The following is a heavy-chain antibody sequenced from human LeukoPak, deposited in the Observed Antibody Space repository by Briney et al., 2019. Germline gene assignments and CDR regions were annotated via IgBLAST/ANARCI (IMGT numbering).Heavy chain of an antibody. J-gene: IGHJ3*02. CDR1: GFTFSSYG. V-gene: IGHV3-30*18. CDR3: AKRDDSSNEEVDAFDI. CDR2: ISYDGSNK. Sequence: GGSLRLSCAASGFTFSSYGMHWVRQAPGKGLEWVAVISYDGSNKYYADSVKGRFTISRDNSKNTLYLQMNSLRAEDTAVYYCAKRDDSSNEEVDAFDIWGQGTMVTVSS. D-gene: IGHD3-22*01.